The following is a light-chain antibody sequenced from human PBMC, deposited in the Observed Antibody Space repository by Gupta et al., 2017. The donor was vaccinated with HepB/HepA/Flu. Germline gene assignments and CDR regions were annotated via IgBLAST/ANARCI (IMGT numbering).Light chain of an antibody. CDR3: QVWDSSSDHTSVV. CDR1: NMGSKS. V-gene: IGLV3-21*02. CDR2: DDS. Sequence: SYVLTPPPSLSVAPGQTARITCGGNNMGSKSGHWYKRKPGQAPVLVVYDDSDRPSGIPERFAGSNPGNTATLIIRRVEAGDEADYYCQVWDSSSDHTSVVFGGGTKLTVL. J-gene: IGLJ2*01.